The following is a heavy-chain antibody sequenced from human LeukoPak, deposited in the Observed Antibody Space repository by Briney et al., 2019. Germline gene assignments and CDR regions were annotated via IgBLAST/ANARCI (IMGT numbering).Heavy chain of an antibody. D-gene: IGHD6-19*01. V-gene: IGHV4-38-2*02. Sequence: PSETLSLTCTVSGYSIRSGYYWGWIRQPPGKGLEWIGNIYPSGSTYYNPSLKSRVTISVDTSKNQFSLKLTSVPAADTAVYYCARVGGYSSGWYLDYWGQGTLVTVSS. CDR1: GYSIRSGYY. J-gene: IGHJ4*02. CDR3: ARVGGYSSGWYLDY. CDR2: IYPSGST.